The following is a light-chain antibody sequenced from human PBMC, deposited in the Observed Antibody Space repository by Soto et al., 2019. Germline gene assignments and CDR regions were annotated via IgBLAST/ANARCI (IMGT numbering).Light chain of an antibody. V-gene: IGKV4-1*01. J-gene: IGKJ1*01. CDR3: PHYVSTLWT. Sequence: DIVMTQSPDSLAVSLGERATINCKSSQSLVYSANNKNYLAWYQQKPGQPPKLLIYWASVRESGVPDRFSGSGSGTDFTLTISSLQAEDVAVYYCPHYVSTLWTFGQGTKVEVK. CDR1: QSLVYSANNKNY. CDR2: WAS.